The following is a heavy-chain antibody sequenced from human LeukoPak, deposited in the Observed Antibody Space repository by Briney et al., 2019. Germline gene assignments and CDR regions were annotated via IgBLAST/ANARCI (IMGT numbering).Heavy chain of an antibody. J-gene: IGHJ4*02. Sequence: GGSLRLSCAASGFTFSSYSMYWVRQAPGKGLEWVSFISSSSSTIYYADSVKGRFTISRDNAKNSLYLQMNSLRAEDTAVYYCARDRGGSYSAIDYWGQGTLVTVSS. D-gene: IGHD1-26*01. CDR3: ARDRGGSYSAIDY. V-gene: IGHV3-48*04. CDR1: GFTFSSYS. CDR2: ISSSSSTI.